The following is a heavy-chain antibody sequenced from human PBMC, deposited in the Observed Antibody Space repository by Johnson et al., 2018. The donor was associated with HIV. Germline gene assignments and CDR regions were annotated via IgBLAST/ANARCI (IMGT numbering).Heavy chain of an antibody. D-gene: IGHD3-22*01. Sequence: QVQLVESGGGVVQPGTSLRLSCEASGLTLSAYGLHWVRQAPGKGLEWVAVIWYDGTNKYYADSVKGRFTISRDNSKKTLYLQMNSLRAEETAVYYCARPAYCSSGYSLDAFDIWGQGTMVTVSS. CDR3: ARPAYCSSGYSLDAFDI. CDR1: GLTLSAYG. J-gene: IGHJ3*02. V-gene: IGHV3-33*01. CDR2: IWYDGTNK.